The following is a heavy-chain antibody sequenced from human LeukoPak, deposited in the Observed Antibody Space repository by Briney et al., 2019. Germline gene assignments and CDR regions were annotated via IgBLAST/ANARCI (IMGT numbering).Heavy chain of an antibody. CDR3: ARAHPGDYSDFQFDY. J-gene: IGHJ4*02. CDR2: ISSTSSTI. V-gene: IGHV3-48*01. Sequence: GGSLRLSCAASGFTFSSFSMKWVRQAPGKGLEWVSYISSTSSTIYYADSVKGRFTISRDNAKNSLYLQMNSLRAEDTAVYYCARAHPGDYSDFQFDYWGQGTLVTVSS. CDR1: GFTFSSFS. D-gene: IGHD4-11*01.